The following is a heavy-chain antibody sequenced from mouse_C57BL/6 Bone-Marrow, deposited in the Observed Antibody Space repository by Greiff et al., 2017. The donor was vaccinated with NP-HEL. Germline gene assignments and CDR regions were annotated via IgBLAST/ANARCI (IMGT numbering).Heavy chain of an antibody. CDR3: ATKGGYYGTAWFAY. CDR2: IYPGDGDT. J-gene: IGHJ3*01. Sequence: QVQLQQSGPELVKPGASVKISCKASGYAFSSSWMNWVKQRPGKGLEWIGRIYPGDGDTNYNGKFKGKATLTADKSSSTAYMQLISLTSEDSAVYFCATKGGYYGTAWFAYWGQGTLVTVSA. D-gene: IGHD1-1*02. V-gene: IGHV1-82*01. CDR1: GYAFSSSW.